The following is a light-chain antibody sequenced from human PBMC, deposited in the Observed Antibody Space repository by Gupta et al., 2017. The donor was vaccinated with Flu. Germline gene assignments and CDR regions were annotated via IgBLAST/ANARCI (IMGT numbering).Light chain of an antibody. Sequence: VTISCTRSSGSIASNYVQWYQQRPGSSPTTVIYEDNQRPSGVPDRFSGSIDSSSNSASLTISGLKTEDEADYYCQSYDSSNQGVFGGGTKLTVL. V-gene: IGLV6-57*01. J-gene: IGLJ2*01. CDR3: QSYDSSNQGV. CDR2: EDN. CDR1: SGSIASNY.